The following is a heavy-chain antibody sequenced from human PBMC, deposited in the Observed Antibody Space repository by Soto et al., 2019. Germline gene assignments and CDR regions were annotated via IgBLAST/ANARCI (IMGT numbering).Heavy chain of an antibody. V-gene: IGHV4-31*03. CDR2: IYYSGRT. J-gene: IGHJ4*02. CDR1: GGSISSGGYY. CDR3: ARWSEIQLWFTFDY. Sequence: QVQLQESGPGLVKPSQTLSLTCTVSGGSISSGGYYWSWIRQHPGKGLEWIGYIYYSGRTYYNPSLKSRVTISVDTSKNQFSLKLSSVTAADTAVYYCARWSEIQLWFTFDYWGQGTLVTVSS. D-gene: IGHD5-18*01.